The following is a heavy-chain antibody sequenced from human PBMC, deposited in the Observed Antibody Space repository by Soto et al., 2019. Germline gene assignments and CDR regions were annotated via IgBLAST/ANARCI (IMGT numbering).Heavy chain of an antibody. CDR2: INSDGSST. CDR1: GFTFSSYW. J-gene: IGHJ2*01. D-gene: IGHD1-26*01. CDR3: ARGGSLNWYFDL. V-gene: IGHV3-74*01. Sequence: EVQLVESGGGLVQPGGSLRLSCAASGFTFSSYWMHWVRQAPGKGLVWVSRINSDGSSTSYADSVKGRFTISRDNAMYALYLQMNMLRVQATAVYYCARGGSLNWYFDLWGRGTLVSVSS.